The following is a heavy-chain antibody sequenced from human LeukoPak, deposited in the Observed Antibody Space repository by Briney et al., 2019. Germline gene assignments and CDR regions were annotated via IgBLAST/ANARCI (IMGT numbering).Heavy chain of an antibody. CDR2: IAWDDDK. D-gene: IGHD6-6*01. V-gene: IGHV2-70*11. Sequence: SGPALVKPTQTLTLTCTFSGFSLSTSGMCVSWIRKPPGKALEWLARIAWDDDKYYSTSLKTRITISQDTSQNQVVLTMTNMDPVDTATYYCARITAARLYAFDIWGQGTMVTVSS. CDR3: ARITAARLYAFDI. J-gene: IGHJ3*02. CDR1: GFSLSTSGMC.